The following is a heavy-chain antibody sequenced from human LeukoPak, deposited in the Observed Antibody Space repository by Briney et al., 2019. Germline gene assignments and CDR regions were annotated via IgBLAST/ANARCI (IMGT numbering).Heavy chain of an antibody. D-gene: IGHD2-21*02. Sequence: PGGSLRLSCAASGFTFSNYGMSWLRQAPGKGLEWVSVIYGGGSTNYADSVKGRFIISRDNAKNTLCLQMNSLRAEDTALYYCARPYCGGDCYTDYWGQGTLVTVSS. CDR1: GFTFSNYG. CDR3: ARPYCGGDCYTDY. V-gene: IGHV3-66*04. CDR2: IYGGGST. J-gene: IGHJ4*02.